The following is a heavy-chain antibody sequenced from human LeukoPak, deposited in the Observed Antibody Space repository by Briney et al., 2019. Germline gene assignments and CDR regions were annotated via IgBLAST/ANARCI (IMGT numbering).Heavy chain of an antibody. CDR3: AKANSGTYYRGVLDI. Sequence: QPGGSLRLSCVASGFTFRDYYMSWIRRAPGKGLEWVSGISASGGSTYYADSVKGRFTISRDNSKDMMYLQMNSLRAEDTAVYYCAKANSGTYYRGVLDIWGQGTMVTVSS. J-gene: IGHJ3*02. CDR2: ISASGGST. D-gene: IGHD1-26*01. CDR1: GFTFRDYY. V-gene: IGHV3-23*01.